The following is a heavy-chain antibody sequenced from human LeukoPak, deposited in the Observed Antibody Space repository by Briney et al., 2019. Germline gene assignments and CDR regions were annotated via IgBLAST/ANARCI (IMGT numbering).Heavy chain of an antibody. CDR1: GGTFSSYA. CDR3: ARATSMDYYDSSGYYYYYYYMDV. D-gene: IGHD3-22*01. J-gene: IGHJ6*03. V-gene: IGHV1-69*13. Sequence: ASVKVSCKASGGTFSSYAISWVRQAPGQGLEWMGGIIPIFGTANYAQKFQGRVTITADESTSTAYMELSSLRSEDTAVYYCARATSMDYYDSSGYYYYYYYMDVWGKGTTVTVSS. CDR2: IIPIFGTA.